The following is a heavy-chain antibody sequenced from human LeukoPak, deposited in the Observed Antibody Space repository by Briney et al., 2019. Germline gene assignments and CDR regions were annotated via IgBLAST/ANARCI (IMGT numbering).Heavy chain of an antibody. CDR3: ARGVRSLDI. CDR1: GGTFSSYA. Sequence: SVKVSCKASGGTFSSYAISWVRQAPGQGLEWMGGIIPIFGTANYAQKLQGRVTMTTDTSTSTAYMELRSLRSDDTAVYYCARGVRSLDIWGQGTMVTVSS. J-gene: IGHJ3*02. CDR2: IIPIFGTA. V-gene: IGHV1-69*05.